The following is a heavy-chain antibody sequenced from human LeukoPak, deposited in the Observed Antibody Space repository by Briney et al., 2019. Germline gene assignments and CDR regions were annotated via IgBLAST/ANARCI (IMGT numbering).Heavy chain of an antibody. Sequence: SETLSLTCTVSGGSISSHYWSWIRQPPGKGLEWIGYIYYSGSTNYNPSLKSRVTISVDTSKNQFSLKLSSVTAADTAVYYCARVREERWLRRAFDIWGQGTMVTVSS. CDR3: ARVREERWLRRAFDI. CDR2: IYYSGST. CDR1: GGSISSHY. D-gene: IGHD5-24*01. J-gene: IGHJ3*02. V-gene: IGHV4-59*11.